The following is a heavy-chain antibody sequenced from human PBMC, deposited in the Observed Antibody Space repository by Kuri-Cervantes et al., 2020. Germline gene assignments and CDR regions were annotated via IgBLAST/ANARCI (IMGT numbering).Heavy chain of an antibody. J-gene: IGHJ4*02. CDR2: ISWNSGSI. CDR1: GFTFDDYA. Sequence: SLKISCAASGFTFDDYAMHWVRQVPGKGLEWVSGISWNSGSIGYADSVKGRFTISRDNAKNSLYLQMNSLRAEDTALYYCAKDRGAYSSSDYFDYWGKGTLVTVSS. V-gene: IGHV3-9*01. D-gene: IGHD6-6*01. CDR3: AKDRGAYSSSDYFDY.